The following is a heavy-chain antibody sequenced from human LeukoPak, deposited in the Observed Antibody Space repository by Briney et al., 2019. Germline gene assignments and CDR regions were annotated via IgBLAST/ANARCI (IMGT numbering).Heavy chain of an antibody. CDR3: AGDLGVGYNLFDY. D-gene: IGHD5-24*01. CDR2: INVGNGNT. Sequence: ASVKVSCKASGYTFTTYAIHWVRQAPGQRLEWMGWINVGNGNTKYSQKFQGRVTITRDTSASTAYMELSSLRSEDTAVYYCAGDLGVGYNLFDYWGQGTLVTVSS. V-gene: IGHV1-3*01. J-gene: IGHJ4*02. CDR1: GYTFTTYA.